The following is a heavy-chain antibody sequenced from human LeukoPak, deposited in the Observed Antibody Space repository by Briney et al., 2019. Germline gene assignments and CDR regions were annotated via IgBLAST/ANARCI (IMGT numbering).Heavy chain of an antibody. Sequence: PGGSLRLSCAVSGFTFNTYWMSWVRQAPGKGLEWVANIKEDGSEKHYRDSVRGRFTISRDNAKNSLYLRMNSLRAEDTALYFCARDTYDSSGYDFYYMDVWGKGTTVTVSS. D-gene: IGHD3-22*01. J-gene: IGHJ6*03. V-gene: IGHV3-7*01. CDR2: IKEDGSEK. CDR1: GFTFNTYW. CDR3: ARDTYDSSGYDFYYMDV.